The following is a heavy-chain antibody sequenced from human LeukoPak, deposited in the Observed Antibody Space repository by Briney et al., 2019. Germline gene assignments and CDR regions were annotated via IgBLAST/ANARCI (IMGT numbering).Heavy chain of an antibody. CDR1: GYTFTGYY. CDR3: ARGYYDSSDFEYFHH. CDR2: MHPNSGDT. D-gene: IGHD3-22*01. J-gene: IGHJ1*01. Sequence: ASVKVSCKASGYTFTGYYIHWVRQAPGQGLEWMTWMHPNSGDTNYAQKFQGRVTMTWDTSISTAYMELSRLRSDDTAVYYCARGYYDSSDFEYFHHWGQGTLVTVSS. V-gene: IGHV1-2*02.